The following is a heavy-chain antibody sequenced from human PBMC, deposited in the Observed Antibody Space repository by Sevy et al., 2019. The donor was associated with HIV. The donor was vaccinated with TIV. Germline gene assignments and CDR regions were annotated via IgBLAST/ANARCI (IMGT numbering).Heavy chain of an antibody. Sequence: ASVKVSCKVSGSTLTKLSIHWVRQAPGKGLEWMATFDPEDGQTIYAQKFQGRVTMTADTSTDTGYMEVSSLRSEDTAIYYCATTKDYYESSGSPIDYWGQGTLVTVSS. J-gene: IGHJ4*02. CDR2: FDPEDGQT. CDR1: GSTLTKLS. V-gene: IGHV1-24*01. D-gene: IGHD3-22*01. CDR3: ATTKDYYESSGSPIDY.